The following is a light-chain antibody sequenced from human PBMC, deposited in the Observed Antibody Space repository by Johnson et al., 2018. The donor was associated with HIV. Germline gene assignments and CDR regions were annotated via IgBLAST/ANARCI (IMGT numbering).Light chain of an antibody. J-gene: IGLJ1*01. CDR1: SSNIGNNY. Sequence: QSLLTQPPSVSAAPGQKVTISCSGSSSNIGNNYVSWYQQLPGTAPKHLIYENNRRPSGHPDRFSGSKSGTSATLGITGLTTVDEADYYCGWWDSSLRSDVFGTGTKVTVL. CDR2: ENN. V-gene: IGLV1-51*02. CDR3: GWWDSSLRSDV.